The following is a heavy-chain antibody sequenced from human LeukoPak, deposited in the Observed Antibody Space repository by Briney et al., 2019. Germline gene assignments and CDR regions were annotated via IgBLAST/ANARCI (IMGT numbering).Heavy chain of an antibody. Sequence: GGSLRLSCAASGFTFSNAWMSWVRQAPGKGLEWVAVISYDGSNKYYADSVKGRFTISRDNSKNTLYLQMNSLRAEDTAVYYCANSPVPYQLLSRYFDYWGQGTLVTVSS. V-gene: IGHV3-30-3*01. CDR2: ISYDGSNK. J-gene: IGHJ4*02. CDR3: ANSPVPYQLLSRYFDY. CDR1: GFTFSNAW. D-gene: IGHD2-2*01.